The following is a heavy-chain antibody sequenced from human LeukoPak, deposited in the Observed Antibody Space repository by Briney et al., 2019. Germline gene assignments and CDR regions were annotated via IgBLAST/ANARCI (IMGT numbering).Heavy chain of an antibody. CDR2: ITPVIETA. D-gene: IGHD3-10*01. CDR3: ARVNLRGSNYNWFDP. Sequence: EASVKVSCKTSAGTFLSHTFSWVRQAPGKGLEWMGKITPVIETANYAQTLQGRVSIYADKSTTTVYMDLSGLRPDDTAVYYCARVNLRGSNYNWFDPWGQGTRVTVSS. CDR1: AGTFLSHT. J-gene: IGHJ5*02. V-gene: IGHV1-69*08.